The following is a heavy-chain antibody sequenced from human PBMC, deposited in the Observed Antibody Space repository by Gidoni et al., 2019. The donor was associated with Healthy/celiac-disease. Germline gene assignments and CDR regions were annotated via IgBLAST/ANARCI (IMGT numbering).Heavy chain of an antibody. CDR2: VYYSGTS. Sequence: QLQLQESGPGLVKPSESLSLTCPVPGGSISSSSDYWGWIRQPPGKGLEWIGSVYYSGTSDYNPSLKSRVSIFVDTSKNQFSLKMKSVTAADTAVYYCARMYSSGLGTSWGQGTLVTVSS. V-gene: IGHV4-39*01. CDR3: ARMYSSGLGTS. CDR1: GGSISSSSDY. D-gene: IGHD6-19*01. J-gene: IGHJ5*02.